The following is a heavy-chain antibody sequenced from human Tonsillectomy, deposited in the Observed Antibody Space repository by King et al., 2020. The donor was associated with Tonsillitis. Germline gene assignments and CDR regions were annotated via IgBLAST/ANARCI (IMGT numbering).Heavy chain of an antibody. V-gene: IGHV3-72*01. CDR2: SRNKVNRYTT. CDR3: IMVKEYSSDYFPDQ. D-gene: IGHD6-19*01. J-gene: IGHJ4*02. CDR1: GFTLSDYY. Sequence: VQLVESGGGLVQVGGSLRLSCAASGFTLSDYYIDWVRQAPGKGLEWVGRSRNKVNRYTTEFAASVKGRFSISRDESKNSLYLQMNSLKIEDTAVFYCIMVKEYSSDYFPDQWGQGTLVTVSS.